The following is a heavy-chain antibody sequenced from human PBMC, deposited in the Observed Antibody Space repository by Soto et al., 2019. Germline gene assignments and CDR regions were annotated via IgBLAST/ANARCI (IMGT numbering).Heavy chain of an antibody. CDR1: GFTFNIYA. D-gene: IGHD2-15*01. CDR2: IYSGGST. V-gene: IGHV3-66*01. CDR3: ATAKLLLPWLFDY. J-gene: IGHJ4*02. Sequence: GGSLRLSCAASGFTFNIYAMSWVRQAPGKGLEWVSVIYSGGSTFYADSVKGRFIISRDDSKNTLFLQMNSLRAEDTAVYYCATAKLLLPWLFDYWGQGTLVTVSS.